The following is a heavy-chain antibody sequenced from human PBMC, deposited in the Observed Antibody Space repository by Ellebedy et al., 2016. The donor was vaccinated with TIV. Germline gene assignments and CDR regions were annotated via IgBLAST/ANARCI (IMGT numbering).Heavy chain of an antibody. Sequence: GESLKISCVASGFTFSNYWMSWVRQTPEKGLEWVANIRQDGNEKYYVDSVKGRFTISRDNAKNTLYLQMNSLRAEDTAVYYCARGGLTAASDYWGQGTLVTVSS. CDR1: GFTFSNYW. V-gene: IGHV3-7*01. J-gene: IGHJ4*02. D-gene: IGHD2-2*01. CDR2: IRQDGNEK. CDR3: ARGGLTAASDY.